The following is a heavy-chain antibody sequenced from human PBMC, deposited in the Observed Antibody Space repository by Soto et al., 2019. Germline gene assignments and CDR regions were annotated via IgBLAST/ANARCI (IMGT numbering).Heavy chain of an antibody. CDR3: VKFRGRAYHYYYMDV. J-gene: IGHJ6*03. D-gene: IGHD3-16*01. V-gene: IGHV3-23*01. CDR1: GFSFSTYG. CDR2: YGGSGGST. Sequence: DVQLLESGGGLAQRGGSLRLSCAASGFSFSTYGMTWVRQAPGKGLEWVSYGGSGGSTYYADSVKGRFTISRDNSKTTLHLQMNSLRAEDTAVYYCVKFRGRAYHYYYMDVWGNGTTVTVSS.